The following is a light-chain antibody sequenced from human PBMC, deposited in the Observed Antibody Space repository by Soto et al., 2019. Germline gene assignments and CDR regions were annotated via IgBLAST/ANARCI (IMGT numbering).Light chain of an antibody. V-gene: IGKV1-5*01. J-gene: IGKJ3*01. CDR2: DAS. CDR3: QHYNEYSST. Sequence: DFPLSPSRSSVSAPVGDRVTITCRASQGIRSWLAWYQQKPEKAPTLLIYDASILESGVPSRFSGSGSGTEFTLTISSLHPDDFATYYCQHYNEYSSTFGPGTKVDIK. CDR1: QGIRSW.